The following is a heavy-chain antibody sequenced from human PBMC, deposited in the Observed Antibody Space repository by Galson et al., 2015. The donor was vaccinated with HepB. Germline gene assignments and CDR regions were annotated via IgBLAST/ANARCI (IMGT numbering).Heavy chain of an antibody. Sequence: SLRLSCAASGFTFSRYTMHWVRQAPGEGLEWVALISYDGTTKYYADSVKGRFTISTDTSKITLFLQMNGLTPEDTAVYYCAREGITGTTFFDYWGQGALVTVSS. CDR1: GFTFSRYT. CDR3: AREGITGTTFFDY. CDR2: ISYDGTTK. D-gene: IGHD1-7*01. V-gene: IGHV3-30-3*01. J-gene: IGHJ4*02.